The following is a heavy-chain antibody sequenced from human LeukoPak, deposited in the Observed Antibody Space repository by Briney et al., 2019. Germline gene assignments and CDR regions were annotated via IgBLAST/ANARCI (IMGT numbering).Heavy chain of an antibody. CDR2: IYYSGST. D-gene: IGHD6-6*01. J-gene: IGHJ4*02. Sequence: SETLSLTCTVSGGSISSYYWSWIRQPPGKGLEWIGYIYYSGSTNYNPSLKSRVTISVDTSKNQFSLKLSSVTAADTAVCYCARGSSSSDDYWGQGTLVTVSS. CDR3: ARGSSSSDDY. CDR1: GGSISSYY. V-gene: IGHV4-59*01.